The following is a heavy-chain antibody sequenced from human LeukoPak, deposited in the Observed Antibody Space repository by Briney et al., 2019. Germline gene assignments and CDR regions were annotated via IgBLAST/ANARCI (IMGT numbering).Heavy chain of an antibody. CDR2: ISGRGGST. Sequence: PGGSLRLSCAASGFTFSSYAMSWVRQAPGKGLDWVSAISGRGGSTYYADSVKGRFTISRDNSKNTLYLQMNSLRAEDTAVYYCAKAGAMGLYFDYWGQGTLVTVSS. CDR1: GFTFSSYA. CDR3: AKAGAMGLYFDY. D-gene: IGHD5-18*01. V-gene: IGHV3-23*01. J-gene: IGHJ4*02.